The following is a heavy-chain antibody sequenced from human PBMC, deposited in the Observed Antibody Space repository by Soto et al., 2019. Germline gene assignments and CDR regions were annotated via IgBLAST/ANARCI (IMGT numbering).Heavy chain of an antibody. Sequence: SETLSLTCTVSGGSISSDYYWGWIRQPPGKGLEWIGSGHYSGSTYYNPSLKSRVTISLDTSKNHFSLKLSSVTAADTAVYYCAGNSIAVAGKGDYWGQGTLVTVSS. CDR3: AGNSIAVAGKGDY. V-gene: IGHV4-39*02. CDR2: GHYSGST. J-gene: IGHJ4*02. CDR1: GGSISSDYY. D-gene: IGHD6-19*01.